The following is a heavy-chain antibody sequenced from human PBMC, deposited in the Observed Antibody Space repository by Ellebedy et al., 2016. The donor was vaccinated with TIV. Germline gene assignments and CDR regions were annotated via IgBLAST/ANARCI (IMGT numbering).Heavy chain of an antibody. D-gene: IGHD2-8*01. CDR3: VRVYGYYYGMDV. V-gene: IGHV3-48*02. CDR1: GFTFNSYA. Sequence: GESLKISXVVSGFTFNSYAMGWVRQAPGKGLEWVSYISSGSNTIYYADSVKGRFTISRDNAKNSLYLQMNSLRDEDTAVYYCVRVYGYYYGMDVWGQGTTVTVSS. J-gene: IGHJ6*02. CDR2: ISSGSNTI.